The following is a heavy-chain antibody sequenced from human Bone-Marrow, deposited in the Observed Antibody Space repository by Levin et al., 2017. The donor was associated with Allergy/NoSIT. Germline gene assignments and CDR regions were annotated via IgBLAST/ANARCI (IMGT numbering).Heavy chain of an antibody. CDR1: GGTFSSHG. CDR2: VVPLFVTP. J-gene: IGHJ6*03. D-gene: IGHD6-6*01. V-gene: IGHV1-69*13. Sequence: SVKVSCKASGGTFSSHGISWVRQAPGQGLQWMGGVVPLFVTPDYAQNFQDRLTIAADESTATAFMELTGLRSEDSAVYYCARSAMAARRHYYYYYMDVWGAGTTVIVSS. CDR3: ARSAMAARRHYYYYYMDV.